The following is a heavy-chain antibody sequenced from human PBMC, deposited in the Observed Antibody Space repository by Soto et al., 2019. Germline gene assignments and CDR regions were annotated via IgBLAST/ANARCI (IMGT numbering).Heavy chain of an antibody. CDR3: ARDHLYYDFWSGPYYYYGMHV. D-gene: IGHD3-3*01. CDR1: GYTFTGYD. Sequence: ASVKVCCKASGYTFTGYDMHWVRQAPGRGLEWMGWINPNSGGTNYAQKFQGWVTMTRDTSISTVYMELSRLRSDDTAVYYCARDHLYYDFWSGPYYYYGMHVWGQGTTVTVSS. V-gene: IGHV1-2*04. CDR2: INPNSGGT. J-gene: IGHJ6*02.